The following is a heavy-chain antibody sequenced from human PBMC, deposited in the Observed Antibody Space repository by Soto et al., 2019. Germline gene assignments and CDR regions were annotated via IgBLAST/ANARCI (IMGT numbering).Heavy chain of an antibody. Sequence: PGGSLRLSCAASGFIVSSNYMSWVRQAPGKGLEWVSVIYSDGSTHYTDSVKDRFIISRDISKNTLYLQMNSLRAEDTAVYYCARARYDSSGYYFDYWGQGALVTVPQ. CDR2: IYSDGST. V-gene: IGHV3-53*01. CDR3: ARARYDSSGYYFDY. D-gene: IGHD3-22*01. CDR1: GFIVSSNY. J-gene: IGHJ4*02.